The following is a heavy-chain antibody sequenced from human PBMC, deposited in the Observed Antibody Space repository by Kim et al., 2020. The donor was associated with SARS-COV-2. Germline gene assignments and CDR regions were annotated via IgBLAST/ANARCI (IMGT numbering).Heavy chain of an antibody. CDR1: RDSIKNYY. CDR2: ISYSGST. V-gene: IGHV4-59*01. D-gene: IGHD3-10*01. J-gene: IGHJ6*01. Sequence: SETLSLTCTVSRDSIKNYYWNWIRQPPGKGLEWIGYISYSGSTNYNPSLKSRITISVDTSKNQFSLKLSSVTAADTAVYYCARGPDYYDSGRHTWGMDV. CDR3: ARGPDYYDSGRHTWGMDV.